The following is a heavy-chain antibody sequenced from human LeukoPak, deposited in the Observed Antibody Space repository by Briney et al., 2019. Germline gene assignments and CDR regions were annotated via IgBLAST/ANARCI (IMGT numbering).Heavy chain of an antibody. Sequence: PGGSLRFSCAASGFTFSSYAMSWVRQAPGKGPEWVSAISGSGGSTYYADSVKGRFTISRDNSKNTLYLQMNSLRAEDTAVYYCAKEGYYGSGSYYNPFDYWGQGTLVTVSS. CDR2: ISGSGGST. CDR1: GFTFSSYA. J-gene: IGHJ4*02. CDR3: AKEGYYGSGSYYNPFDY. V-gene: IGHV3-23*01. D-gene: IGHD3-10*01.